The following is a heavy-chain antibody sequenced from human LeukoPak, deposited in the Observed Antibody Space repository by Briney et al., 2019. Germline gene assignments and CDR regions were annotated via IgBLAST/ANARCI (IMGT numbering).Heavy chain of an antibody. J-gene: IGHJ5*02. CDR2: VDPEDGET. CDR1: GYTFTDYY. D-gene: IGHD6-13*01. CDR3: ATTPGIAAAGTRWFDP. Sequence: GASVKVSCKASGYTFTDYYMHWVQQAPGKGLEWMGRVDPEDGETIYAEKFQGRVTITADTSTDTAYMELSSLRSEDTAVYYCATTPGIAAAGTRWFDPWGQGTLVTVSS. V-gene: IGHV1-69-2*01.